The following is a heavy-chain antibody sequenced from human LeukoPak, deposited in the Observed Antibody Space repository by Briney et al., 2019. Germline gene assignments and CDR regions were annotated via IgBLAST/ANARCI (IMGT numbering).Heavy chain of an antibody. J-gene: IGHJ5*01. V-gene: IGHV1-8*01. Sequence: ASVKVSCKASGYTFTNYDINWVRQATGQGLEWMGWMNPNSGDTGYAQKFQGRVAMTRDTSISTAYMELTSLTSDDTAIFYCARTGMGGNVWIDSWGQGTLVTVSS. D-gene: IGHD1-26*01. CDR2: MNPNSGDT. CDR1: GYTFTNYD. CDR3: ARTGMGGNVWIDS.